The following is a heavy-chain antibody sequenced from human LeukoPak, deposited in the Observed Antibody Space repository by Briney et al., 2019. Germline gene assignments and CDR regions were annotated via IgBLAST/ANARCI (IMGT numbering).Heavy chain of an antibody. CDR3: ARKDYDFWSGYMFYNWFDP. CDR2: MNPHSGNT. Sequence: ASVKVSCKPSGYTFTSYDINWVRQAPGQGLEWMGWMNPHSGNTAYAQKFQGRVTMTRNTSISTAYMELSSLRSDDTAVYYCARKDYDFWSGYMFYNWFDPWGQGTLVTVSS. V-gene: IGHV1-8*01. J-gene: IGHJ5*02. D-gene: IGHD3-3*01. CDR1: GYTFTSYD.